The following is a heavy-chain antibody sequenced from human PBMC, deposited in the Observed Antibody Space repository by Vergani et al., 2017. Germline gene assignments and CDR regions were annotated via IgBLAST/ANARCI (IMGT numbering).Heavy chain of an antibody. D-gene: IGHD4-11*01. CDR3: ARGATRKTYSNYYFDY. Sequence: QVQLQQWGAGLLKPSETLSLTCAVYGGSFSGYYWSWIRQPPGKGLEWIGEINHSGSTNYNPSLKSRVTILVDTSKNQFSLKLSSVTAADTAVYYCARGATRKTYSNYYFDYWGQGTLVTVSS. J-gene: IGHJ4*02. V-gene: IGHV4-34*01. CDR1: GGSFSGYY. CDR2: INHSGST.